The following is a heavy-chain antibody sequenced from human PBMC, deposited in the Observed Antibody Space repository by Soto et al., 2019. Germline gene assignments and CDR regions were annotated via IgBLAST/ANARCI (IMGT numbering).Heavy chain of an antibody. V-gene: IGHV3-23*01. J-gene: IGHJ4*02. D-gene: IGHD6-13*01. Sequence: EVQLLESGGGLVQPGGSPRLSCAASGSIFSNHAMSWVRQAPGKGLEWVSGISGSGGNTYYAESVKGRFTISRDNFKNTLYLQMNSLRAEDTAVYYCAKTQSYSNSAIDYWGQGTLVTVSS. CDR2: ISGSGGNT. CDR1: GSIFSNHA. CDR3: AKTQSYSNSAIDY.